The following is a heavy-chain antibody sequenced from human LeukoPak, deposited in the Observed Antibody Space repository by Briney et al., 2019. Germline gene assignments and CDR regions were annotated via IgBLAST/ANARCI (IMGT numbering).Heavy chain of an antibody. Sequence: PGGSLRLSCAASGFTFSNYSMNWVRQAPGKGLEWVSYISSSSSTIYYADSVKGRFTISRDNAKNSLYLQMNSLRAEDTAVYYCARDRDYDFWSGYISAFDYWGQGTLVTVSS. CDR1: GFTFSNYS. J-gene: IGHJ4*02. CDR3: ARDRDYDFWSGYISAFDY. D-gene: IGHD3-3*01. V-gene: IGHV3-48*01. CDR2: ISSSSSTI.